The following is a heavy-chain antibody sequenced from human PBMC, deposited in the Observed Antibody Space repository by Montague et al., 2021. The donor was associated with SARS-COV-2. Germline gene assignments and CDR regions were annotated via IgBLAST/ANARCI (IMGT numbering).Heavy chain of an antibody. V-gene: IGHV3-23*01. Sequence: SLRLSCAVSGFTLRSYGMTWVRQAPGKGLEWVSAISGSGSSTYYXXSLKGRFTISRDRSRNTLYLQMNSLRVEDTAVYYCASRPGEPYYYDYWGPGALVTVSS. CDR3: ASRPGEPYYYDY. CDR2: ISGSGSST. D-gene: IGHD1-14*01. J-gene: IGHJ4*02. CDR1: GFTLRSYG.